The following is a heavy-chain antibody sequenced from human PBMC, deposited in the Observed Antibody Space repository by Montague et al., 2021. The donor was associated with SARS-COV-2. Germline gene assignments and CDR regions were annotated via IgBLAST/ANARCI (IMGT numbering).Heavy chain of an antibody. CDR1: GFTFSSYA. CDR3: AKDRQLVGDDAFDI. V-gene: IGHV3-23*01. Sequence: SLRLSCLASGFTFSSYAMSWVRQAPGKGLEWVSTISISDGNTYYXDSVKGRFTISRDKSKNTLYLQMNSLRAEDTAVYYCAKDRQLVGDDAFDIWGQGTMVTVSS. CDR2: ISISDGNT. J-gene: IGHJ3*02. D-gene: IGHD6-13*01.